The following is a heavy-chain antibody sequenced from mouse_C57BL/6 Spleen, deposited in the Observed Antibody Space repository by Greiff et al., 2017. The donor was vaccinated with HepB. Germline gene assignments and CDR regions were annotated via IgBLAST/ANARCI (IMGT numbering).Heavy chain of an antibody. D-gene: IGHD1-1*01. CDR3: ARAPLTTVGAPFAY. V-gene: IGHV5-4*03. Sequence: EVMLVESGGGLVKPGGSLKLSCAASGFTFSSYAMSWVRQTPEKRLEWVATISDGGSYTYYPDNVKGRFAISRDNAKNNLYLQMSHLKSEDTAMYYCARAPLTTVGAPFAYWGQGTLVTVSA. CDR2: ISDGGSYT. CDR1: GFTFSSYA. J-gene: IGHJ3*01.